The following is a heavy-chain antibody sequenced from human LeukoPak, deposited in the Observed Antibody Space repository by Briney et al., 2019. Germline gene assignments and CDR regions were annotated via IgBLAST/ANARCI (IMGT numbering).Heavy chain of an antibody. D-gene: IGHD5-12*01. Sequence: PGGSLRLSCAASGFTFSSYWMHWVRQAPGKGLVWVSGIRWKTGGSDYADSVRGRFTISKDNAKNSLYLQLNSLRVEDTALYYCAKVMGGYGGGFDHWGQGTLVIVSS. CDR1: GFTFSSYW. J-gene: IGHJ4*02. V-gene: IGHV3-74*01. CDR2: IRWKTGGS. CDR3: AKVMGGYGGGFDH.